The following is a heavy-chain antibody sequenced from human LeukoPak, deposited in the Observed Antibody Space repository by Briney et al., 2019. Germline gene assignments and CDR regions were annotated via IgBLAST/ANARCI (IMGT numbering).Heavy chain of an antibody. J-gene: IGHJ4*02. CDR3: VGHRWLHLSLY. CDR1: GDSISGYY. CDR2: IYDSGST. V-gene: IGHV4-59*03. Sequence: SETLSLTCTVSGDSISGYYWSWIRQPPGKGLEYIGYIYDSGSTNYNPSLKSRVTISVDTSNNQFSLKLSSVTAADTAVYYCVGHRWLHLSLYWGQGTLVTVSS. D-gene: IGHD6-19*01.